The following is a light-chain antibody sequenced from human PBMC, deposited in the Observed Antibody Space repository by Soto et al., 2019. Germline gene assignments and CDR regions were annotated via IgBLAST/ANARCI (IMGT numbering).Light chain of an antibody. Sequence: DIQMTQSPSSLSASVGDRVTITCRASQDIDYYLSWHQQKPGKAPKLLIYDASNLETGVPSRFSGSGSGTDFNFTISSLQPEDIATYYCQHYRNLPPTFGQGTKLEIK. CDR1: QDIDYY. V-gene: IGKV1-33*01. CDR3: QHYRNLPPT. CDR2: DAS. J-gene: IGKJ2*01.